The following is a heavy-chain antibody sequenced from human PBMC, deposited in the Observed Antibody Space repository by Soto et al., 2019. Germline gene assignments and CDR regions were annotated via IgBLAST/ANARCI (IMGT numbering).Heavy chain of an antibody. Sequence: PSATLPLTCTVSGGSISSGGYYWSWIRQHPGKGLEWIGYIYYSGSTYYNPSLKSRVTISVDTSKNQFSLKLSSVTAADTAVYYCARDCLEEGYCSSTSNRWGQGTLVTVSS. J-gene: IGHJ4*02. D-gene: IGHD2-2*01. V-gene: IGHV4-31*03. CDR1: GGSISSGGYY. CDR3: ARDCLEEGYCSSTSNR. CDR2: IYYSGST.